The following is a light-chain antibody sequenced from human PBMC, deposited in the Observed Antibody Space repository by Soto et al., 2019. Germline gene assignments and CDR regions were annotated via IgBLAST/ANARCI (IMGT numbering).Light chain of an antibody. CDR3: LPYKIWPPWT. J-gene: IGKJ1*01. V-gene: IGKV3-15*01. CDR1: QSVISN. Sequence: EIVMTQSPATLSVSPGERATLSCSASQSVISNLAWYQQKPGQAPRLLIYAASAMATGIPARFSGSGSGTEFTLTICSLQSEDLAVYYCLPYKIWPPWTFGQGTKVEF. CDR2: AAS.